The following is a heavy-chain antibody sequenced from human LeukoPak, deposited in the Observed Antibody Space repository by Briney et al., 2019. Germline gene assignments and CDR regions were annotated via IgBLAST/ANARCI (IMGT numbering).Heavy chain of an antibody. J-gene: IGHJ4*02. CDR1: GFTFSSYK. CDR3: ASPVGYSSSWD. V-gene: IGHV3-48*03. Sequence: AGGSLRLSCAASGFTFSSYKMNWVRQAPGKGLEWVSYISSSGSTIYYADSVKGRFTISRDNAKNSLYLQMNSLRAEDTAVYYCASPVGYSSSWDWGQGTLVTVSS. CDR2: ISSSGSTI. D-gene: IGHD6-13*01.